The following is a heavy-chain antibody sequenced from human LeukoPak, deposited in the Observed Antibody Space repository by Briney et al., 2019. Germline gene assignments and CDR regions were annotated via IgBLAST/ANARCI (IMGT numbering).Heavy chain of an antibody. CDR1: GGSISSYY. V-gene: IGHV4-59*01. Sequence: PSETLSLTCTVSGGSISSYYWSWLRQPPGKGLEGLGYIYYSGSTNYNPSLKSRVTISVDTSKNQFSLKLSSVTAADTAVYYCARGSDYGEPFDYWGQGTLVTVSS. CDR3: ARGSDYGEPFDY. J-gene: IGHJ4*02. CDR2: IYYSGST. D-gene: IGHD4-17*01.